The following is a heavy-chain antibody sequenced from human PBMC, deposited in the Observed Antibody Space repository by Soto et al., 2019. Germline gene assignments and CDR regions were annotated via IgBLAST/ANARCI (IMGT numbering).Heavy chain of an antibody. J-gene: IGHJ5*02. CDR3: ARQRLVLGRVDP. CDR1: GGSISSYY. D-gene: IGHD6-19*01. CDR2: IYYSGST. Sequence: SETLSLTCTVSGGSISSYYWSWIRQPPGKGLEWIGYIYYSGSTNYNPSLKSRVTISVDTSKNQFSLKLSSVTAADTAVYYCARQRLVLGRVDPWGQGTLVIVSS. V-gene: IGHV4-59*08.